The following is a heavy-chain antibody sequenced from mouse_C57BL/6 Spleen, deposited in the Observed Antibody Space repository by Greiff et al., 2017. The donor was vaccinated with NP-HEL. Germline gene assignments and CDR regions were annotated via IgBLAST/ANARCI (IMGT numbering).Heavy chain of an antibody. J-gene: IGHJ2*01. CDR2: IDPETGGT. D-gene: IGHD1-1*01. CDR3: TRTYYYGSSDY. Sequence: VQLQQSGAELVRPGASVTLSCKASGYTFTDYEMHWVKQTPVHGLEWIGAIDPETGGTAYHQKFKGKAILTADKSSSTAYMELRSLTSEDSAVYYCTRTYYYGSSDYWGQGTTLTVSS. CDR1: GYTFTDYE. V-gene: IGHV1-15*01.